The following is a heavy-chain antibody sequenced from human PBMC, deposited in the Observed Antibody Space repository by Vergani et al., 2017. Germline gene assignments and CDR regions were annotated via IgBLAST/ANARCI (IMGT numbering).Heavy chain of an antibody. D-gene: IGHD3-3*01. Sequence: QLQLQESGPGLVKPSETLSLTCTVPGGSISSSSYYWGWIRQPPGKGLEWIGSIYYSGSTYHNPSLKSRVTISVATSKNQFSLKLRSVPAADAAVYYCAGVDDRFARYYYYMDVWGKGTTVTVSS. CDR3: AGVDDRFARYYYYMDV. V-gene: IGHV4-39*07. CDR2: IYYSGST. J-gene: IGHJ6*03. CDR1: GGSISSSSYY.